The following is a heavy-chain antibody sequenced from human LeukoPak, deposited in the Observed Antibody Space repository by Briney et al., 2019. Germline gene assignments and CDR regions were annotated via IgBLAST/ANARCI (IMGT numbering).Heavy chain of an antibody. J-gene: IGHJ4*02. D-gene: IGHD3-10*01. CDR2: IYYSGST. CDR1: GGSISSYY. V-gene: IGHV4-59*01. CDR3: ARVRHGSGSSSLDY. Sequence: PSETLSLTCTVSGGSISSYYWSWIRQPPGKGLEWIGYIYYSGSTNYNPSLKSRVTISVDTSKNQFSLKLSSVTAADTAVYYCARVRHGSGSSSLDYWGQGTLVTVSS.